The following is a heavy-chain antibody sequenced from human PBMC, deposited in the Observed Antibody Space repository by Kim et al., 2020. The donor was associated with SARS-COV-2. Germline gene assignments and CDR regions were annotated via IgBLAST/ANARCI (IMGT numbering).Heavy chain of an antibody. CDR3: GVVATSGLEY. CDR2: VWYDGSNG. V-gene: IGHV3-33*01. D-gene: IGHD2-2*01. CDR1: GFTFTNSG. Sequence: GGSLRLSCATSGFTFTNSGLHWVRQAPGKGLEWVALVWYDGSNGYHADSVKGRFAISRERYENTLYLQMSSLRAEDSAVYYCGVVATSGLEYWGQGILVT. J-gene: IGHJ4*02.